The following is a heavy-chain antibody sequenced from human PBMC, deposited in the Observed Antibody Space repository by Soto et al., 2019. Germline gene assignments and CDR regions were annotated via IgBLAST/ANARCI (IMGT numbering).Heavy chain of an antibody. CDR3: ARDSGRVSGITYNHDYYGFDV. V-gene: IGHV1-69*06. J-gene: IGHJ6*02. CDR1: GGAFNTFA. Sequence: QVQLVQSGPEVKKPGSSVRVSCKASGGAFNTFALSWVRQAPGQGLEWMGGIIPVFGSADYAQKFQGKITITADKSTSTVYMELSSLRSDDTAVYYCARDSGRVSGITYNHDYYGFDVWGHGTTVTVSS. CDR2: IIPVFGSA. D-gene: IGHD1-1*01.